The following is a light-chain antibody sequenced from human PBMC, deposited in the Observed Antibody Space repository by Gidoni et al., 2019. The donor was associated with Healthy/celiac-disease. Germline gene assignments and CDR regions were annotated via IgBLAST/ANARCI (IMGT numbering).Light chain of an antibody. CDR2: QDS. CDR1: KLGDKY. J-gene: IGLJ2*01. V-gene: IGLV3-1*01. Sequence: SYELTQPPSVSVSPGQTASITCSGDKLGDKYACWYQQKPGQSPVLVIYQDSKRPSGIPARFSGSNSGNTATLTISGTQAMDEADYYCQAWDSSTCVFGGGTKLTVL. CDR3: QAWDSSTCV.